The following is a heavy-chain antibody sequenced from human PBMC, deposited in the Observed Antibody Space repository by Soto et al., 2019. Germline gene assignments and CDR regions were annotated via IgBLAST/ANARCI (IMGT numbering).Heavy chain of an antibody. Sequence: QITLKESGPTLVKPTQTLTLTCTFSGFSLSTSGVGVGWIRQPPGKALEWLALIYWDDDKRYSPSLKSRLTITKDTSKNQVVLTMTNMDPVDTATYYCALVRGSSPEWWFDPWGQGTLVTVSS. CDR1: GFSLSTSGVG. J-gene: IGHJ5*02. CDR3: ALVRGSSPEWWFDP. V-gene: IGHV2-5*02. CDR2: IYWDDDK. D-gene: IGHD6-13*01.